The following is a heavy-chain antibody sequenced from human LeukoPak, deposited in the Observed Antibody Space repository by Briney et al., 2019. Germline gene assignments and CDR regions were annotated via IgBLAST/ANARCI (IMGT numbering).Heavy chain of an antibody. V-gene: IGHV3-74*01. CDR2: INPGGSSI. J-gene: IGHJ1*01. Sequence: GGSLRLSCAASGLTFSSYWMHWVRQVPGKGLVWVARINPGGSSITYADSVKGRFTISRDNAKNTLYLQMDSLRAEDTGVYYCAKDLPNPGTSRHFQYWGQGTLVTVSS. CDR1: GLTFSSYW. D-gene: IGHD2-8*01. CDR3: AKDLPNPGTSRHFQY.